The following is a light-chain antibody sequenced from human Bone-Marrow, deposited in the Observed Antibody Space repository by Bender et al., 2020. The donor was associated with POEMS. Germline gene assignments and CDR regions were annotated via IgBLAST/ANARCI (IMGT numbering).Light chain of an antibody. Sequence: QSVLTQPPSVSGAPGQRVTISCTGSSSNTGSGYDINWYQHLPGTAPKLLIYGYNNRPSGVPDRFSGSKSGTSASLAITGLQAEDEGDYYCCSYGGTYIFWLFGGGTKLTVL. CDR1: SSNTGSGYD. J-gene: IGLJ3*02. CDR2: GYN. CDR3: CSYGGTYIFWL. V-gene: IGLV1-40*01.